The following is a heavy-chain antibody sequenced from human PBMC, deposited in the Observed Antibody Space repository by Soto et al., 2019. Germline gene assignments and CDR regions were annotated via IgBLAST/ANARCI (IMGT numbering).Heavy chain of an antibody. CDR3: AGMTIVPLYFDH. D-gene: IGHD3-10*01. CDR2: ISTGSTTI. Sequence: PGGSLRLSCEASGFTFSEYYMSWIRQAPGKGLEWIAYISTGSTTIYYGDSVRGRFTVSRDNAKNSLYLEMNNLRAEDTAVCFCAGMTIVPLYFDHWGQGTVVTVSS. J-gene: IGHJ4*02. V-gene: IGHV3-11*01. CDR1: GFTFSEYY.